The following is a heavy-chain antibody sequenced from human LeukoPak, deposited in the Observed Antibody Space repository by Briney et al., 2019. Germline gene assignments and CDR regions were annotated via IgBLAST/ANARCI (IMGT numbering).Heavy chain of an antibody. Sequence: GGSLRLSCAASGFTFSSYWVSWVRQAPGKGLEWVANIKQDGSEKYYVDSVKGRFTISRDNAKNSLYLQMNSLRAEDTAVYYCARMGGSYAFDYWGQGTLVTVSS. CDR3: ARMGGSYAFDY. J-gene: IGHJ4*02. D-gene: IGHD1-26*01. V-gene: IGHV3-7*01. CDR1: GFTFSSYW. CDR2: IKQDGSEK.